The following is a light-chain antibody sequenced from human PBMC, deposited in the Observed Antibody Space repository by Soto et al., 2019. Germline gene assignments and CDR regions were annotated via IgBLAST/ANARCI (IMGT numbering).Light chain of an antibody. CDR3: LLDYRYFLA. Sequence: ALHESSSTTFLSASVGDHVTITCRASLAIRTALGWYQQRPGKVPKLLSDSASTVQSGVASSFSGSGSGTDFTLTISSLQPEDFATDSCLLDYRYFLAFGQGAKVDIK. CDR1: LAIRTA. CDR2: SAS. V-gene: IGKV1-6*01. J-gene: IGKJ1*01.